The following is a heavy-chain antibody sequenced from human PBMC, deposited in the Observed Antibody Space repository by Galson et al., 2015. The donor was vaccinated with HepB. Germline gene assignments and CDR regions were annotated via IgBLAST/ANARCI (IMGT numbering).Heavy chain of an antibody. J-gene: IGHJ6*02. CDR1: GFTFSTYS. D-gene: IGHD1-26*01. CDR2: ISYDGSNK. V-gene: IGHV3-30*18. CDR3: AKDQGFWDSGSYYGYYYYGMDV. Sequence: SLRLSCAASGFTFSTYSMNWVRQAPGKGLEWVAVISYDGSNKYYADSVKGRFTISRDNSKNALYLQMNSLRAEDTAVYYCAKDQGFWDSGSYYGYYYYGMDVWGQGTTVTVSS.